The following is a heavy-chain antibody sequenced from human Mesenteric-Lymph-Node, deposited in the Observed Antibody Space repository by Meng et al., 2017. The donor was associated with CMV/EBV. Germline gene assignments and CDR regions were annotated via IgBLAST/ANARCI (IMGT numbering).Heavy chain of an antibody. CDR2: ISSSGSMI. CDR3: ARALTPYSGGWRWFDP. V-gene: IGHV3-48*03. Sequence: GRSLRLSCAASGFTFSNYEMNWVRQAPGKGLEWVSYISSSGSMIYYADSVKGRFTISRDNAKNSLYLQMNSLRAEDTAVYYCARALTPYSGGWRWFDPWGQGTLVTVSS. CDR1: GFTFSNYE. D-gene: IGHD6-19*01. J-gene: IGHJ5*02.